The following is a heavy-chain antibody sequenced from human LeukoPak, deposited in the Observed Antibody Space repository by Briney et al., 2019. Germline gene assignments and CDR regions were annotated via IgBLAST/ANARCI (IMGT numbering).Heavy chain of an antibody. CDR2: INPNSGGT. D-gene: IGHD3-22*01. CDR1: GYTFTGYY. CDR3: ARGNPPSYYYGSSGYYSRDAFDI. Sequence: GASVKVSCKASGYTFTGYYMHWVRQAPGQGLEWMGWINPNSGGTNYAQKFQGRVTMTRDTSISTAYMELSRLRSDDTAVYYCARGNPPSYYYGSSGYYSRDAFDIWGQGTMVTVSS. V-gene: IGHV1-2*02. J-gene: IGHJ3*02.